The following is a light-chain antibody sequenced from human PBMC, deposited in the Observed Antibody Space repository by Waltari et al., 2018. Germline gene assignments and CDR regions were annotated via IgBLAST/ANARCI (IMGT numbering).Light chain of an antibody. CDR2: EVS. V-gene: IGLV2-23*02. Sequence: QSALTPPASVSGSPRQSITISCTGTSSDVGSYTLVSWYQQHPGKAPELMIYEVSKRPAGVSNRFSGSKSGNTASLTIAGLQAEDEADYYCCSYAGSSTWVFGGGTKLTVL. CDR1: SSDVGSYTL. CDR3: CSYAGSSTWV. J-gene: IGLJ3*02.